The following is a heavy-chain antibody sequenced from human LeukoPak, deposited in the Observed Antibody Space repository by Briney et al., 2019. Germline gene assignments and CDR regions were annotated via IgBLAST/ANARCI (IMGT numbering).Heavy chain of an antibody. D-gene: IGHD3-3*01. CDR3: AKDLFKSY. Sequence: GGSLRLSCAASGFTFSSYGMHWVRQAPAKGLEWVAVISYDGSNKYYADSVKGRFTISRDNSKNTLYLQMNSLSAEDTAVYYCAKDLFKSYWGQGTLVTVSS. CDR1: GFTFSSYG. V-gene: IGHV3-30*18. J-gene: IGHJ4*02. CDR2: ISYDGSNK.